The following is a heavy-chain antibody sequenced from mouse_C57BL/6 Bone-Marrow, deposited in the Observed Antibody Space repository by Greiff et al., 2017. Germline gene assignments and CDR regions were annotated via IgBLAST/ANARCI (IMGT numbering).Heavy chain of an antibody. CDR3: ARLKGYFDY. J-gene: IGHJ2*01. CDR1: GFTFSSYG. CDR2: ISSGGSYT. Sequence: DVKLVESGGDLVKPGGSLKLSCAASGFTFSSYGMSWVRQTPDKRLEWVATISSGGSYTYYPDSVKGRFTISRDNANNTLYLQMSSLKSEDTAMYYCARLKGYFDYWGQGTTRTVSS. V-gene: IGHV5-6*02. D-gene: IGHD1-3*01.